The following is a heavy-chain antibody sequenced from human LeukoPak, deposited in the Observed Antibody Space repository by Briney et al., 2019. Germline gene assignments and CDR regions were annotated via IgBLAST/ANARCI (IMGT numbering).Heavy chain of an antibody. D-gene: IGHD3-3*01. CDR1: GGSISSSSYY. CDR2: INHSGST. Sequence: SETLSLTCTVSGGSISSSSYYWGWIRQPPGKGLEWIGEINHSGSTNYNPSLKNRVTISLHTSKNQFSLRLTSVTAADTAMYYCATAQLSLRGSFGSWGQGNLVTVSS. CDR3: ATAQLSLRGSFGS. J-gene: IGHJ4*02. V-gene: IGHV4-39*07.